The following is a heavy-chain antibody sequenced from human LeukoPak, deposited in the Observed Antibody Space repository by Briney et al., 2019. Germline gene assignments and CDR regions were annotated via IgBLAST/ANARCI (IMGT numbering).Heavy chain of an antibody. V-gene: IGHV1-46*01. CDR1: GYTFTIYY. J-gene: IGHJ4*02. CDR3: ARDARSVVVAATAVDY. D-gene: IGHD2-15*01. Sequence: ASVKVSCKASGYTFTIYYMHWVRQAPGQGLEWMGIINPSGGSTSYAQKFQGRVTMTRDTSTSTVYMELSSLRSEDTAVYYCARDARSVVVAATAVDYWGQGTLVTVSS. CDR2: INPSGGST.